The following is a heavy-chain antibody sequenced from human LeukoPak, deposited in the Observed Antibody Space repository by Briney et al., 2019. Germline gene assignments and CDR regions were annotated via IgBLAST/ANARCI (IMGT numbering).Heavy chain of an antibody. D-gene: IGHD6-19*01. Sequence: PSETLSLTCTVSGGSISSYYWSWIRQPPGKGLEWIGYIYYSGSTNYNPSLKSRVTISVDTSKNQFSLKLSSVTAADTAVYYCARDFFYSSDIWGQGTLVTVSS. CDR3: ARDFFYSSDI. CDR2: IYYSGST. V-gene: IGHV4-59*01. J-gene: IGHJ4*02. CDR1: GGSISSYY.